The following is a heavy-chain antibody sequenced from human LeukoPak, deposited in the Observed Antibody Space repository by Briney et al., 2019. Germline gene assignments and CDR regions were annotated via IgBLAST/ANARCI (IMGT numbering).Heavy chain of an antibody. CDR2: ITGYGAT. CDR3: AKGAAAGKVDWFDP. CDR1: GFTFSKFA. J-gene: IGHJ5*02. V-gene: IGHV3-23*01. Sequence: GGVLLPSYAAAGFTFSKFAMRGGRPAPGGGGEWGSTITGYGATFYADSVRGRFTIFRDTSMNTLFLQMNSLGAEDTAVYYCAKGAAAGKVDWFDPWGQGTLVTVSS. D-gene: IGHD6-13*01.